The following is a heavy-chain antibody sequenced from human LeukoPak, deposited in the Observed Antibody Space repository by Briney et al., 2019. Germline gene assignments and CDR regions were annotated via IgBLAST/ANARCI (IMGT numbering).Heavy chain of an antibody. CDR1: GFTFSSYA. J-gene: IGHJ6*03. D-gene: IGHD3-3*01. CDR3: AKCQYYDKNRRYYYYYMDV. Sequence: SGGSLRLSCAASGFTFSSYAMSWVRQAPGKGLEWVSAISGSGGSTYYADSVKGRFTISRDNSKNTLYLQMNSLRAEDTAVYYCAKCQYYDKNRRYYYYYMDVWGKGTTVTVSS. CDR2: ISGSGGST. V-gene: IGHV3-23*01.